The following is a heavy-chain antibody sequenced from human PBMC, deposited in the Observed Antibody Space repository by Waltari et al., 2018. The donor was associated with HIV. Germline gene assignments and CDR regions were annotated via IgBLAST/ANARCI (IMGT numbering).Heavy chain of an antibody. V-gene: IGHV3-30*02. D-gene: IGHD6-19*01. CDR2: IRYDGNNK. J-gene: IGHJ4*02. Sequence: QVQLVESGGGVVQPGGSLRLSCAASGVTFSSYGMHWGRQAPGKGLEWVTFIRYDGNNKYYADSVKGRFTISRDNSKNTMYLQMNSLRAEDTAVYYCATGGNSGWYNYWGQGTLVTVSS. CDR1: GVTFSSYG. CDR3: ATGGNSGWYNY.